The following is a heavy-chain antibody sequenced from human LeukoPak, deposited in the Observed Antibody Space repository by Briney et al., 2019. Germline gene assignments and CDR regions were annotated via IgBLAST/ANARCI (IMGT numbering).Heavy chain of an antibody. CDR3: AKDWSDIAVVPAAIPWFDP. CDR1: GFTFSNYA. V-gene: IGHV3-23*01. J-gene: IGHJ5*02. Sequence: GGSLRLSCAASGFTFSNYAMSWVRQAPGKGLEWVSVISGSGGSTYYADSVKGRFTISRDNSKNTLYLQMNSLRAEDTAVYYCAKDWSDIAVVPAAIPWFDPWGQGTLVTVSS. D-gene: IGHD2-2*02. CDR2: ISGSGGST.